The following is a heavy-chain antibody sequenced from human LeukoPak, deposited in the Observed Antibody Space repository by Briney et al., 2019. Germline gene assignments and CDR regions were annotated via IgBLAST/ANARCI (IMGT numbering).Heavy chain of an antibody. CDR1: GFTFSSYA. CDR2: ISGSGGST. D-gene: IGHD3-9*01. J-gene: IGHJ4*02. Sequence: GGSLRLSCAASGFTFSSYAMSWVRQAPGKGLEWVSAISGSGGSTYYADSVEGRFTISRDNSKNTLYLQMNSLRAEDTAVYYCAKSSATFRYFDWVFDYWGQGTLVTVSS. CDR3: AKSSATFRYFDWVFDY. V-gene: IGHV3-23*01.